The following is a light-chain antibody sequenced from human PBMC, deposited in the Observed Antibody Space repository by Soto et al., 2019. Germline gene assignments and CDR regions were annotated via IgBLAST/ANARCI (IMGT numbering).Light chain of an antibody. V-gene: IGLV1-47*02. CDR1: TANIGSNY. CDR2: SND. Sequence: QSVLTQPPSASGTPGQRVTISCSGSTANIGSNYVNWYQELPEAGPKLLIYSNDQRPSGVPDRFSASKSGTSASLAISGLRSEDEAEYFCATWDDSLRGVVFGGGTKLTVL. J-gene: IGLJ2*01. CDR3: ATWDDSLRGVV.